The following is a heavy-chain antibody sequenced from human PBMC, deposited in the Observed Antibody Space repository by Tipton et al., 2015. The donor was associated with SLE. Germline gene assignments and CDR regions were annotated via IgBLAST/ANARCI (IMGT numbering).Heavy chain of an antibody. J-gene: IGHJ5*02. CDR1: GYSISSGYY. CDR2: IYTSGST. D-gene: IGHD3-3*01. V-gene: IGHV4-61*02. Sequence: TLSLTCTVSGYSISSGYYWGWIRQPAGKGLEWIGRIYTSGSTNYNPSLKSRVTISVDTSKNQFSLKLSSVTAADTAVYYCARDDFWSGREWFDPWGQGTLVTVSS. CDR3: ARDDFWSGREWFDP.